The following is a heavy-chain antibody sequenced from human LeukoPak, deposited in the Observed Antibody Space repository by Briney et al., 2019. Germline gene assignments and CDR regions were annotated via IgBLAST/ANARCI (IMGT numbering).Heavy chain of an antibody. D-gene: IGHD3-22*01. CDR1: GLTFNSYE. CDR3: ARESYDRSGNYPRDFDS. Sequence: GGSLRLSCAASGLTFNSYEMNWVRQAPGKGLEWISSISGGSIYAHYSDSVEGRFSISRDDANSFLYLQMSSLRAEDTAVYYCARESYDRSGNYPRDFDSWGQGTLVTVSS. CDR2: ISGGSIYA. J-gene: IGHJ4*02. V-gene: IGHV3-21*01.